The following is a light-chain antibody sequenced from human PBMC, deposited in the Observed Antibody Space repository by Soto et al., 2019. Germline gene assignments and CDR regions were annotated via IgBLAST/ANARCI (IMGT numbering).Light chain of an antibody. J-gene: IGLJ3*02. CDR3: SSYTRSGTWV. CDR1: SSDVGSYNR. Sequence: QSALTQPPSVSGSPGQSVTISCTGTSSDVGSYNRVSWYQQPPGTAPKLMICQVSIRPSGGPDVFSGSKSGITASLTISGLQAEDEADYYCSSYTRSGTWVFGGGTKLTVL. V-gene: IGLV2-18*02. CDR2: QVS.